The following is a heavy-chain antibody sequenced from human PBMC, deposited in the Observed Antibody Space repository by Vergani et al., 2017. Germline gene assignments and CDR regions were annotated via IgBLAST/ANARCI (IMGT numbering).Heavy chain of an antibody. CDR3: ARLYNHYDFWSGYLNYYYYGMDV. D-gene: IGHD3-3*01. J-gene: IGHJ6*02. V-gene: IGHV3-23*01. CDR2: ISGRGGST. Sequence: EVQLLESGGGLVQPGGSLRLSCAASGFTFSSYAMSWVRQAPGKGLEWVSAISGRGGSTYYADSVKGRFTISRDKSKNTLYLQMNSLRAEDTAVYYCARLYNHYDFWSGYLNYYYYGMDVWGQGTTVTVSS. CDR1: GFTFSSYA.